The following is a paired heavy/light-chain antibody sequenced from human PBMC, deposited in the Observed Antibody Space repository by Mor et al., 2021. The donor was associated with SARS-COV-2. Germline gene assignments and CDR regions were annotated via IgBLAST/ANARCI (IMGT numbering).Light chain of an antibody. CDR2: GTS. CDR1: QSVSSN. CDR3: QQYKKGMYT. J-gene: IGKJ2*01. V-gene: IGKV3-15*01. Sequence: EIVMTQSPATLSVSPGERAILSCRASQSVSSNLAWYQHKPGQAPRLLMYGTSTRATGIPARFSGTGSGTEFTLIISSLQSEDFAVYYCQQYKKGMYTFGQGTKLEIK.
Heavy chain of an antibody. CDR3: ARGVTGPYLFNS. CDR2: IIPISATA. J-gene: IGHJ5*02. CDR1: GGSFNNYP. Sequence: QVQLVQSGAEVKKPGSSVKVPCKASGGSFNNYPINWVRQAPGQGLEWMGGIIPISATANYAQKFQGRVTITADKSTTTVHMELSSLRSEDTAVYYCARGVTGPYLFNSWGQGTLVTVSS. D-gene: IGHD3-9*01. V-gene: IGHV1-69*06.